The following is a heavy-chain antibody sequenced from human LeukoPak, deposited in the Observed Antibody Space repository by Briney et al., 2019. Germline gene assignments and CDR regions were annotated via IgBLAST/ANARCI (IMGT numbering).Heavy chain of an antibody. D-gene: IGHD4-23*01. V-gene: IGHV1-69*13. Sequence: SVTVSRKTSGGAFSSYDISWLRQAPGQGLEWMGGITPIFGTANYAQKFQGRVTITAVESMSTAYMELSSLRSEDTAVYYCARGWLAETTVVTPYNYWGQGTLVTVSS. CDR1: GGAFSSYD. CDR3: ARGWLAETTVVTPYNY. J-gene: IGHJ4*02. CDR2: ITPIFGTA.